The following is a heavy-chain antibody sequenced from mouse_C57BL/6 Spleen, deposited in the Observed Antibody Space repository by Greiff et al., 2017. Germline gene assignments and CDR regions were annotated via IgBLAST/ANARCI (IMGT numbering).Heavy chain of an antibody. D-gene: IGHD2-4*01. CDR2: ISSGGSYT. Sequence: EVKLVESGGDLVKPGGSLKLSCAASGFTFSSYGMSWVRQTPDKRLEWVATISSGGSYTYYPDSVKGRFTISRDNAKNTLYLQMSSLKSEDTAMYYCARPGDYDDGPYARDYWGQGTSVTVSS. J-gene: IGHJ4*01. V-gene: IGHV5-6*01. CDR1: GFTFSSYG. CDR3: ARPGDYDDGPYARDY.